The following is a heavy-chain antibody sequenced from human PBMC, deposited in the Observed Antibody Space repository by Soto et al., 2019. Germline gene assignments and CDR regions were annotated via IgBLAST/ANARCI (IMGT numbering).Heavy chain of an antibody. CDR3: ARGPRTAGYMDA. CDR2: MNPISGNT. J-gene: IGHJ6*03. D-gene: IGHD6-25*01. V-gene: IGHV1-8*01. CDR1: GYTFTSYD. Sequence: QVQLVQSGAEVKKPGASVKVSCKASGYTFTSYDITWVRQATGQGLEWMRWMNPISGNTGYAQKFQGRVTMTRDTSISTAYMELSSLLSEDTAVYYCARGPRTAGYMDAWGKGTTVTVSS.